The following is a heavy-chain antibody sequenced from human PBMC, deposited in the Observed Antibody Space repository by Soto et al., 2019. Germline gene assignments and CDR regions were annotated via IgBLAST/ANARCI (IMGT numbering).Heavy chain of an antibody. V-gene: IGHV5-51*01. CDR2: ISPGESDI. CDR1: GYSFTTYW. CDR3: ARLSHYAMDV. J-gene: IGHJ6*02. Sequence: PGESLKISCQASGYSFTTYWIGWVRQMPGKGLEWMGVISPGESDITYSPSFQGQVTISADKSINTAYLQWSSLKASDTAMYYCARLSHYAMDVWGLGTTVTVSS.